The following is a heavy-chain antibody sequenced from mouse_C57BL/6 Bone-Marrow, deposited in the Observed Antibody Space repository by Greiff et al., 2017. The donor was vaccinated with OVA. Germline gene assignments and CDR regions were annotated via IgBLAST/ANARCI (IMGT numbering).Heavy chain of an antibody. Sequence: QVQLQQSGAELVKPGASVKISCKASGYAFSSYWMNWVKQRPGKGLEWIGQIYPGDGDTNYNGKFTGKATLTADKSSSTAYMQLSSLTSEDSAVYFCARPTVVAEDYAMDYWGQGTSVTVSS. J-gene: IGHJ4*01. CDR1: GYAFSSYW. D-gene: IGHD1-1*01. CDR3: ARPTVVAEDYAMDY. CDR2: IYPGDGDT. V-gene: IGHV1-80*01.